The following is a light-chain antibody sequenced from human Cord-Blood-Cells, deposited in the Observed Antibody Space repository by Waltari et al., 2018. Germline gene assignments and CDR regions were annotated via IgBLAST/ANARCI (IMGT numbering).Light chain of an antibody. J-gene: IGKJ3*01. CDR3: QQYYSTPFT. V-gene: IGKV4-1*01. CDR2: WAS. CDR1: QSVLYSSNNKNY. Sequence: DIVMTQSPASLAVSLGERATINCKSSQSVLYSSNNKNYLAWYQQKPGQPPKLLIYWASTRESGVPDRFSGSGSGTDFTLTISSLQAEDVAVYYCQQYYSTPFTFGPGTEVDIK.